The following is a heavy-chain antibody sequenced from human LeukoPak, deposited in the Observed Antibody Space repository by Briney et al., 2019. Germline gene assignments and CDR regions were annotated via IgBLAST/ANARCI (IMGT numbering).Heavy chain of an antibody. CDR3: ARFTMMANYYYGMDV. D-gene: IGHD3-22*01. J-gene: IGHJ6*02. CDR2: IWYDGSNK. Sequence: PGGSLRLSCAASGFTFSSYGMHWVRQAPGKGLEWVAVIWYDGSNKYYADSVKGRFTFSRDNSKNTLYLQMNSLRAEDTAVYYCARFTMMANYYYGMDVWGQGTTVTVSS. CDR1: GFTFSSYG. V-gene: IGHV3-33*01.